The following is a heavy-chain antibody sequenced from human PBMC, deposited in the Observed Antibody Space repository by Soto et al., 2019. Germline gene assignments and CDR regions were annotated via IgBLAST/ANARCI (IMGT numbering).Heavy chain of an antibody. V-gene: IGHV1-18*01. CDR2: ISVYDGNT. CDR3: ARGAGDCSSTSCYKWLYYYYYMDV. J-gene: IGHJ6*03. CDR1: GYTFTSYG. Sequence: QVQLVQSGAEVQKPGASVKVSCKTSGYTFTSYGISWVRQAPGQGLEWMGWISVYDGNTNFAQKFQGRVTMNTDTSTSTVYMELRRLRSDDTAVYYCARGAGDCSSTSCYKWLYYYYYMDVWGRGTTVTVSS. D-gene: IGHD2-2*02.